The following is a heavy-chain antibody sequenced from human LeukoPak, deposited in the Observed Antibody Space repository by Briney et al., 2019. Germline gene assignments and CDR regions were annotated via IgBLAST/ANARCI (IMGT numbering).Heavy chain of an antibody. CDR2: INHSGST. J-gene: IGHJ4*02. V-gene: IGHV4-34*01. D-gene: IGHD3-22*01. Sequence: PSETLSLTCAVYGGSFSGYYWSWIRPPPGKGQEWSGEINHSGSTNYNPSLKSRVTISVDTSKNQFSLKLSSVTAADTAVYYCARALVGYYDSSGYYIFDYWGQGTLVTVSS. CDR1: GGSFSGYY. CDR3: ARALVGYYDSSGYYIFDY.